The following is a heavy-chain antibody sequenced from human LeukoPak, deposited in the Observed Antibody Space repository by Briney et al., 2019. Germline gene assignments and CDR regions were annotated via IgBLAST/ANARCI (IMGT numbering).Heavy chain of an antibody. CDR2: ISYDGSNK. D-gene: IGHD3-3*01. V-gene: IGHV3-30-3*01. CDR3: TRDIGAYGDF. J-gene: IGHJ4*02. CDR1: GFTFSSYA. Sequence: GGSLRLSCAASGFTFSSYAMHWVRQAPGKGLEWVAVISYDGSNKYYADSVKGRFTISRDNSKNTLYLQMNSLRAEDTAVYYCTRDIGAYGDFWGQGTLVTVSS.